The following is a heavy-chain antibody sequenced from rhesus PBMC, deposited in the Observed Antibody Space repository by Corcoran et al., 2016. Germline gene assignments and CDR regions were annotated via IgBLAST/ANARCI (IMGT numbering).Heavy chain of an antibody. CDR3: ATGTVGVTLDV. Sequence: EVQLVQSGAEVKKPGASVKISCKASGYTFTDYYLHWVRTAPGKGLERGRRVDPEDGEEDSAQKFQNRVTITRDTSTDTAYMELSSLRSEDTAVYYCATGTVGVTLDVWGRGVLVTVSS. CDR1: GYTFTDYY. D-gene: IGHD4-29*01. J-gene: IGHJ5-2*02. CDR2: VDPEDGEE. V-gene: IGHV1-111*01.